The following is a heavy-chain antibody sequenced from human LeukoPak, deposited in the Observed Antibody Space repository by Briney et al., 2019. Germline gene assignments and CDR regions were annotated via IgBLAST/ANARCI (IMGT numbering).Heavy chain of an antibody. CDR1: GGSISSGGYY. CDR3: ASVSWPKLGMDV. J-gene: IGHJ6*02. V-gene: IGHV4-31*03. D-gene: IGHD5-24*01. CDR2: IYYSGST. Sequence: SETLSLTCTVSGGSISSGGYYWSWIRQHPGKGLEWIGYIYYSGSTYYNPSLKSRVTISVDTSKNQFSLKLSSVTAADTAVYYCASVSWPKLGMDVWGQGTTVTVSS.